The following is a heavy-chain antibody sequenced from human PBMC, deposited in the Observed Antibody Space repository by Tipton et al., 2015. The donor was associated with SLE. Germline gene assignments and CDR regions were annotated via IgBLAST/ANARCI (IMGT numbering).Heavy chain of an antibody. CDR2: IYTSGST. Sequence: TLSLTCSVSGASISSNYWSWIRQPAGKGLEWIGRIYTSGSTNYNPSLKSRVTISVDTSKNQFSLKLSSVTAADTAVYYCARDNIVVEIAKGAFDIWGQGTMVTVSS. V-gene: IGHV4-4*07. D-gene: IGHD2-21*01. CDR1: GASISSNY. CDR3: ARDNIVVEIAKGAFDI. J-gene: IGHJ3*02.